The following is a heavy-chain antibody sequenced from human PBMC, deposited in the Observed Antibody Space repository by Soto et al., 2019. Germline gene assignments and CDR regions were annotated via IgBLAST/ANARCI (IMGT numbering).Heavy chain of an antibody. Sequence: LRLSCAASGFTFSNYGMHWVRQAPGKGLEWVAVISYDGSDKYYADSVKGRFSISRDNPKNTLYLQMNSLRPEDTAVYYCAKVTGYCSSSSCRRDYYYYYGMDVWGQGTTVTVSS. D-gene: IGHD2-2*01. V-gene: IGHV3-30*18. CDR1: GFTFSNYG. J-gene: IGHJ6*02. CDR3: AKVTGYCSSSSCRRDYYYYYGMDV. CDR2: ISYDGSDK.